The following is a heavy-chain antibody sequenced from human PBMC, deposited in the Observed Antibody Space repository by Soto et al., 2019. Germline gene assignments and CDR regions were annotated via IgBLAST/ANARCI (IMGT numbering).Heavy chain of an antibody. CDR1: GGSISSGGYY. CDR2: IYYSGST. J-gene: IGHJ4*02. D-gene: IGHD2-15*01. CDR3: ARRALPHAFVDY. Sequence: SETLSLTCTVSGGSISSGGYYWSWIRQHPGKGLEWIGYIYYSGSTYYNPSLKSRVTISVDTSSNQFSLKLTSVTAADTAVYFCARRALPHAFVDYWGQGTLVTVSS. V-gene: IGHV4-31*03.